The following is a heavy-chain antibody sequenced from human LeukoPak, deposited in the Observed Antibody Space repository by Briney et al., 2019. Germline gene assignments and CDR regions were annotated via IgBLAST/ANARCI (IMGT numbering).Heavy chain of an antibody. CDR1: GFTVSSNY. CDR2: IYSGGST. J-gene: IGHJ4*02. Sequence: GGSLRLSCAASGFTVSSNYMSWVRQAPGKGLEWVSVIYSGGSTYSADSVQGRFTISRDTSKNTLYLQMNSLRAEDTAVYYCARYIPGSTWYYFDYWGQGTLVAVSS. V-gene: IGHV3-66*01. CDR3: ARYIPGSTWYYFDY. D-gene: IGHD6-13*01.